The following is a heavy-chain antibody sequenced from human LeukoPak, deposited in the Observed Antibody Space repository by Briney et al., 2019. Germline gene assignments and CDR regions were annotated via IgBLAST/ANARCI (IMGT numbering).Heavy chain of an antibody. CDR3: ARSGVGYFYDNTGYYPLDY. D-gene: IGHD3-22*01. Sequence: ASVKVSCEASGYTFTNYGISWVRQAPGQGLEWMGWISAYTGNTNYAQNFQGRVTMTTDTSTSTAFMELRSLRSDDTAVYYCARSGVGYFYDNTGYYPLDYWGQGTLVTVSS. CDR1: GYTFTNYG. J-gene: IGHJ4*02. V-gene: IGHV1-18*01. CDR2: ISAYTGNT.